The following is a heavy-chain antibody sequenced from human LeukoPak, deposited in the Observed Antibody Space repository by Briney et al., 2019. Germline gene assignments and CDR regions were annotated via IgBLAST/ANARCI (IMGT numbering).Heavy chain of an antibody. D-gene: IGHD4-17*01. CDR3: ARDLVHGDYGDPGYAFVI. Sequence: GGSLRLSCAGSGFTFSSYGMYWVRQAPGKGLEWVAIIWYDGSNKYYADSVKGRFTISRDNSKNTLYLQMNSLRAEDTAVYYCARDLVHGDYGDPGYAFVIWGQGTMVTVSS. V-gene: IGHV3-33*01. CDR1: GFTFSSYG. CDR2: IWYDGSNK. J-gene: IGHJ3*02.